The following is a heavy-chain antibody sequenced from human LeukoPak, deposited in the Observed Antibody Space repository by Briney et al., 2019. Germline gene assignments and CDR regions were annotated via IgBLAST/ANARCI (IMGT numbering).Heavy chain of an antibody. J-gene: IGHJ4*02. D-gene: IGHD2-2*01. CDR2: IYSSGTT. V-gene: IGHV4-39*01. CDR3: ARHPSLSRFSFDY. CDR1: GGSLTNTNYC. Sequence: PSETLSLTCTVSGGSLTNTNYCWGWIRQPPGKGLGWIGSIYSSGTTYYNPSLKSRVTISVDASKNQFSLKLTSVTAADTAVYYCARHPSLSRFSFDYWGQGTLVTVSS.